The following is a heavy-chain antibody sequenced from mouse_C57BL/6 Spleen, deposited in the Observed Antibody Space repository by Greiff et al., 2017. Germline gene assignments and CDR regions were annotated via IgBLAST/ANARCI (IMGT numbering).Heavy chain of an antibody. Sequence: QVQLQQSGAELARPGASVKMSCKASGYTFTSYTMHWVKQRPGQGLEWIGYINPSSGYTKYNQKFKDKATLTADKSSSTAYMQLSSLTSEDSAVYYCARGYGNYGNWDLDYFDYWGQGTTLTVSS. J-gene: IGHJ2*01. CDR2: INPSSGYT. V-gene: IGHV1-4*01. CDR1: GYTFTSYT. D-gene: IGHD2-1*01. CDR3: ARGYGNYGNWDLDYFDY.